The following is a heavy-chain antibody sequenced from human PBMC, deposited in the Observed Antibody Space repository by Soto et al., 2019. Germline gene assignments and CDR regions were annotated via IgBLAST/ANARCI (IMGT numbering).Heavy chain of an antibody. J-gene: IGHJ4*02. CDR3: ARVGEGYNFGAVY. D-gene: IGHD5-12*01. CDR1: GGGNLRDYR. Sequence: QVQLVQSGAEVKEPGSSVKVSCKASGGGNLRDYRTTWVRRAPGQGLEWMGGIIPKLGSANYAQKFQGRVTITEDESTNSVYMELRSLRSDDTAVYYCARVGEGYNFGAVYWGQGTPVTVSS. CDR2: IIPKLGSA. V-gene: IGHV1-69*01.